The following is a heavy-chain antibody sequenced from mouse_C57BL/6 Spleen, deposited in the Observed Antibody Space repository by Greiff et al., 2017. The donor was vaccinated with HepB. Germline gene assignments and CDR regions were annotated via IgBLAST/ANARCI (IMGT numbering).Heavy chain of an antibody. CDR3: ARHEDGKRGFDY. V-gene: IGHV5-6*03. Sequence: EVRLQEGGVGLVKPGGSLKLSCAASGFTFSSYGMSWVRQTPDKRLEWVATISSGGSYTYYPDSVKGRFTISRDNAKNTLYLQMSSLKSEDTAMYYCARHEDGKRGFDYWGQGTTLTVSS. D-gene: IGHD2-1*01. J-gene: IGHJ2*01. CDR2: ISSGGSYT. CDR1: GFTFSSYG.